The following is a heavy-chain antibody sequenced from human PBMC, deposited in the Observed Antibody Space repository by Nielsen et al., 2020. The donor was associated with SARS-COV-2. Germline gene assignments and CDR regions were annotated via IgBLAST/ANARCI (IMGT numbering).Heavy chain of an antibody. V-gene: IGHV3-43*01. Sequence: GESLKISCAASGFTFDDYTMHWVRQAPGKGLEWVSLISWDGGSTYYADSVKGRFTISRDNSKNSLYLQMNSLRTEDTALYYCAKDRDGYNSHWGHGTLVTVSS. J-gene: IGHJ4*01. CDR2: ISWDGGST. CDR1: GFTFDDYT. CDR3: AKDRDGYNSH. D-gene: IGHD5-24*01.